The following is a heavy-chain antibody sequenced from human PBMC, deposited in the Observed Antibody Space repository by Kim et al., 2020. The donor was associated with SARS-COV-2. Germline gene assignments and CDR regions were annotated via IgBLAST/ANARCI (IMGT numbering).Heavy chain of an antibody. CDR1: GFTFSDRW. D-gene: IGHD3-3*01. CDR2: IREDGGES. CDR3: ATELLEGFDY. V-gene: IGHV3-7*01. J-gene: IGHJ4*02. Sequence: GGSLRLSCEASGFTFSDRWMHWVRQAPGKGLEWVGHIREDGGESSYVDSVKGRFKISRDNAKNSLFLEMNSLTAEDSGVYFCATELLEGFDYWGRGTLVSVSS.